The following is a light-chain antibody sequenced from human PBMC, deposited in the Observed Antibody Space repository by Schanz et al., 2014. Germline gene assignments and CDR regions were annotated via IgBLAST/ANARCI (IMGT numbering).Light chain of an antibody. J-gene: IGKJ1*01. Sequence: EVVMTQSPVTLSVSPGERATLSCRASQSVSTYLAWYQQKPGQAPRLLIYGASNRATGIPDRFSGSGSGTDFTLTITRLEPEDFALYYCQQYGSSPWTFGQGTRVEIK. V-gene: IGKV3-20*01. CDR1: QSVSTY. CDR3: QQYGSSPWT. CDR2: GAS.